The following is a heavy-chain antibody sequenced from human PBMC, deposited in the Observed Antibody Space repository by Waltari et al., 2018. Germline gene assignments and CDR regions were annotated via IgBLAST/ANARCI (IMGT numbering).Heavy chain of an antibody. Sequence: QVQLPQWGAGLLTPSETLSLTCAVYGGSFSGYYWSWIRQPPGKGLEWIGEINHSGSTNYNPSLKSRVTISVDTSKNQFSLKLSSVTAADTAVYYCARGVVVVAATPINYYYGMDVWGQGTTVTVSS. CDR2: INHSGST. CDR3: ARGVVVVAATPINYYYGMDV. CDR1: GGSFSGYY. J-gene: IGHJ6*02. V-gene: IGHV4-34*01. D-gene: IGHD2-15*01.